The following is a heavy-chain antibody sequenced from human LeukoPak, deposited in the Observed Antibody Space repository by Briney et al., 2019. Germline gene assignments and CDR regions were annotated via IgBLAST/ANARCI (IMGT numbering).Heavy chain of an antibody. V-gene: IGHV3-30*18. J-gene: IGHJ4*02. D-gene: IGHD3-22*01. CDR2: ISDEGSNK. CDR1: GFTFSSYG. CDR3: AKAGSSSGYYSLFDY. Sequence: GGSLRLSCVASGFTFSSYGMHWVRQAPGKGLEWVAVISDEGSNKYYTDSVEGRFTISRDNSKNTLYLQINSLRTEDTAVYYCAKAGSSSGYYSLFDYWGQGTLVTVSS.